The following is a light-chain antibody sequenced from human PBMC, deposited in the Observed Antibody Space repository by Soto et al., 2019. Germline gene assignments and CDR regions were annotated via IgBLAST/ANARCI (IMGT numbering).Light chain of an antibody. CDR2: GAS. J-gene: IGKJ1*01. CDR3: QHYGSSTWT. CDR1: QSVSSSY. V-gene: IGKV3-20*01. Sequence: EIVLTQSPGTLSLSPGERATLSCRASQSVSSSYLAWYQQKPGQAPGLLIYGASSRATGIPDRFSGSGSGTDFTLTISRLEPEDFAVYYCQHYGSSTWTFGQRTKVEIK.